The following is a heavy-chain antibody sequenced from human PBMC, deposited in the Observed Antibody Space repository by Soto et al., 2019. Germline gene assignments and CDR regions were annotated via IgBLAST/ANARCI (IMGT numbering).Heavy chain of an antibody. J-gene: IGHJ6*02. D-gene: IGHD2-2*02. Sequence: QVQLVESGGGVVQPGRSLRLSCAASGFTFRSFGMHWVRQAPGKGLEWVALISDDGSDEYYADSVKGRFTVSRDNSKNTLYLQMNSLQVEDTAIYYCAKHLEYTTSDGMDVWGQWTTVTGSS. CDR3: AKHLEYTTSDGMDV. CDR1: GFTFRSFG. CDR2: ISDDGSDE. V-gene: IGHV3-30*18.